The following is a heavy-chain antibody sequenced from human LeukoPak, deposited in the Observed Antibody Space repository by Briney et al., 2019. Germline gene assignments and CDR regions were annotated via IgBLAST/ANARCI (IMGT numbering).Heavy chain of an antibody. CDR1: GFRFSNYG. J-gene: IGHJ4*02. V-gene: IGHV3-33*06. CDR2: IWYDGSDK. CDR3: AKALYMTTVTTNQPFDY. Sequence: GRSLRLSCAASGFRFSNYGMHWVRQAPGKGLDWVALIWYDGSDKYYADSVKGRFTIYRDNSMNTLYLQMNSLRAEDTALYYCAKALYMTTVTTNQPFDYWGPGTLVTVSS. D-gene: IGHD4-17*01.